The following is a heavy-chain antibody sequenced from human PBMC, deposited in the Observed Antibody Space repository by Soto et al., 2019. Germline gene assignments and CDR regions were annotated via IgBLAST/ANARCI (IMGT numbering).Heavy chain of an antibody. V-gene: IGHV3-33*06. CDR1: GFSCGRDC. D-gene: IGHD4-17*01. CDR2: IGSDGRRA. Sequence: QMQLVESGGGVVQPGGALRLSCAAPGFSCGRDCMHGVRQAPGKGLEWVAVIGSDGRRASYADSVKGRFTISRDNGQNTLYLQMNSLRAEDKAVYYCANDDAYGDNGLDSWGQGTLVTVSS. CDR3: ANDDAYGDNGLDS. J-gene: IGHJ4*02.